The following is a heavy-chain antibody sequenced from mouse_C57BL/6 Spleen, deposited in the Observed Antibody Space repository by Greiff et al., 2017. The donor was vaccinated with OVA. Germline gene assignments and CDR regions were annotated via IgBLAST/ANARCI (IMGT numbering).Heavy chain of an antibody. Sequence: EVQVVESGGGLVKPGGSLKLSCAASGFTFSSYAMSWVRQTPEKRLEWVATISDGGSYTYYPDNVKGRFTISRDNAKNNLYLQMSHLKSEDTAMYYCARDRTVVATDWFAYWGQGTLVTVSA. D-gene: IGHD1-1*01. V-gene: IGHV5-4*01. J-gene: IGHJ3*01. CDR2: ISDGGSYT. CDR1: GFTFSSYA. CDR3: ARDRTVVATDWFAY.